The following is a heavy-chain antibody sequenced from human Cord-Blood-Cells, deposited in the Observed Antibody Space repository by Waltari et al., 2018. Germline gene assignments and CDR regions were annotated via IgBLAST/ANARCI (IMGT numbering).Heavy chain of an antibody. D-gene: IGHD4-4*01. CDR1: GYTFTGYY. V-gene: IGHV1-2*06. J-gene: IGHJ6*02. CDR2: SNPNRGGT. Sequence: QVQLVQSGAEVKKPGASVKVSCKASGYTFTGYYMHWVRQAPGQGLEWMGRSNPNRGGTNYAQKLQGRVTMTRDTSISTAYMELSRLRSDDTAVYYCARDPHDYSNYGYYYGMDVWGQGTTVTVSS. CDR3: ARDPHDYSNYGYYYGMDV.